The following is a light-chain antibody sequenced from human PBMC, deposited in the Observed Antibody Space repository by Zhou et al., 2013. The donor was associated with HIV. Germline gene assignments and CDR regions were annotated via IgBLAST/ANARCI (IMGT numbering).Light chain of an antibody. Sequence: QSALTQPPSASGSPGQSVTISCTGTSSDVGGYNYVSWYQQHPGKAPKFMIYEVSKRPSGVPDRFSGSKSGNTASLTVSGLQAEDEADYYCSSYTTINTVVFGGGTKLTVL. J-gene: IGLJ2*01. V-gene: IGLV2-8*01. CDR3: SSYTTINTVV. CDR2: EVS. CDR1: SSDVGGYNY.